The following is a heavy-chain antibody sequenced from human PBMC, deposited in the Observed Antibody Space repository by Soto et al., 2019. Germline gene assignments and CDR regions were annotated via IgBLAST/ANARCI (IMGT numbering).Heavy chain of an antibody. CDR1: GYTFTSYY. V-gene: IGHV1-46*01. CDR3: ARDRDYYDSSGYQPLAY. J-gene: IGHJ4*02. Sequence: GASVKVSSKASGYTFTSYYMHWVRQAPGQGLEWMGIINPSGGSTSYAQKFQGRVTMTRDTSTSTVYMELSSLRSEDTAVYYCARDRDYYDSSGYQPLAYWGKGTLVTVSS. CDR2: INPSGGST. D-gene: IGHD3-22*01.